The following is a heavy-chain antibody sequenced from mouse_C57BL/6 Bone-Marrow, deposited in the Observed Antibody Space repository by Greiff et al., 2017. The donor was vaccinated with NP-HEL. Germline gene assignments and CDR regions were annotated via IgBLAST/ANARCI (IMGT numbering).Heavy chain of an antibody. CDR2: INPSSGYT. J-gene: IGHJ1*03. CDR3: AREGYDGYYDWCFDV. D-gene: IGHD2-3*01. V-gene: IGHV1-4*01. Sequence: QVQLQQSGAELARPGASVKMSCKASGYTFTSYTMHWVKQRPGQGLEWIGYINPSSGYTKYNQKFKDKATLTADKSSSTAYMQLSSLTSEDSAVYYCAREGYDGYYDWCFDVWGTGTTVTVSS. CDR1: GYTFTSYT.